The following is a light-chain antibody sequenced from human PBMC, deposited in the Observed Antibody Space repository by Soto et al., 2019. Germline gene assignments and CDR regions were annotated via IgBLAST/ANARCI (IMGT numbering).Light chain of an antibody. J-gene: IGKJ1*01. Sequence: EIVLTQSPGTLSLSPGERATLSCRASQSVSSSFLAWYQQKPGQAPRLLIYGASSRATGIPDRFSGSGSGTEFTLTISRLEPEDFAVYYCHQYGSSPATFGQGTKVEIK. V-gene: IGKV3-20*01. CDR2: GAS. CDR3: HQYGSSPAT. CDR1: QSVSSSF.